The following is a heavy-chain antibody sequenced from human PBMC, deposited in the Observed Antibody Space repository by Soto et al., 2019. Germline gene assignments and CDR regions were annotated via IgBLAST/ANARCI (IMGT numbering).Heavy chain of an antibody. J-gene: IGHJ3*02. CDR1: GFTFSSYG. CDR2: IWYDGSNK. D-gene: IGHD4-17*01. CDR3: ARGKVYGDYHYDAFDI. V-gene: IGHV3-33*01. Sequence: GGSLRLSCAASGFTFSSYGMHWVRQAPGKGLEWVAVIWYDGSNKYYADSVKGRFTISRDNSKNTLYLQMNSLRAEDTAVYYCARGKVYGDYHYDAFDIWGQGTMVTRLL.